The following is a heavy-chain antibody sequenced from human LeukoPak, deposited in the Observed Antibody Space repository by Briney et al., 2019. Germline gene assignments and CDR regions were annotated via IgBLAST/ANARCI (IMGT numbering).Heavy chain of an antibody. CDR1: GYTFTDYY. CDR3: ATWFGELLN. CDR2: FDPEDGET. D-gene: IGHD3-10*01. V-gene: IGHV1-24*01. Sequence: ASVKVSCKAFGYTFTDYYIHWVRQVPGQGLEWMGGFDPEDGETIYAQKFQGRVTMTEDTSTDTAYMELSSLRSEDTAVYYCATWFGELLNWGQGTLVTVSS. J-gene: IGHJ4*02.